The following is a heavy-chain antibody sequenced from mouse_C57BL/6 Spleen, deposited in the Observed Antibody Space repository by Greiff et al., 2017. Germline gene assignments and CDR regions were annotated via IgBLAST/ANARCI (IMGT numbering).Heavy chain of an antibody. D-gene: IGHD2-3*01. Sequence: QVQLQQPGAELVKPGASVKLSCKASGYTFTSYWMHWVKQRPGQGLEWIGMIHPNSGSTNYNEKFKSKDTLTVDKSSSTAYMQLSSLTSEDSAVYYCAREGNGYFPYAMDYWGQGTSVTVAS. CDR3: AREGNGYFPYAMDY. V-gene: IGHV1-64*01. J-gene: IGHJ4*01. CDR2: IHPNSGST. CDR1: GYTFTSYW.